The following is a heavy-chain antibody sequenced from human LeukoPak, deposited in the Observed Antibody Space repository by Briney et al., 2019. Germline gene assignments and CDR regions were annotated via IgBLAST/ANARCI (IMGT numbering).Heavy chain of an antibody. J-gene: IGHJ4*02. CDR3: ARLRAFCSSTRCYAGTLGFDY. Sequence: SEGLSVTLAVYRGSLIGHFWSWMRPPPGKGREGVGDIYYSGSTNYNPSLQSRVTISVDTSKKQFPLKLSSVTAADTAVYYCARLRAFCSSTRCYAGTLGFDYWGQGTLVTVSS. D-gene: IGHD2-2*01. CDR1: RGSLIGHF. CDR2: IYYSGST. V-gene: IGHV4-34*01.